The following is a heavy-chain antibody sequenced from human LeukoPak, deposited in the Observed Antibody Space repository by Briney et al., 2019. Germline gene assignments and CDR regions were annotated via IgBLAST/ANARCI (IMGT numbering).Heavy chain of an antibody. V-gene: IGHV3-23*01. CDR2: ISGSGGST. CDR3: ARDPTRGNYDSSGYHGRDDY. D-gene: IGHD3-22*01. Sequence: GGSLRLSCAASGFTFSSYAMSWVRQAPGKGLEWVSAISGSGGSTYYADSVKGRFTISRDNSKYTLYLQMNSLRAEDTAVYYCARDPTRGNYDSSGYHGRDDYWGQGTLVTVSS. J-gene: IGHJ4*02. CDR1: GFTFSSYA.